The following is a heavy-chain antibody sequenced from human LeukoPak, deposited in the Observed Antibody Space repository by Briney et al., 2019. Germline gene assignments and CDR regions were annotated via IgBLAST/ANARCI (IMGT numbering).Heavy chain of an antibody. V-gene: IGHV3-23*01. Sequence: GGSLRLSCAASGFTFSSYAMSWVRQAPGKGLEWVSAISGSGGSTYYADSVKGRFTISRDNSKNTLYLQMNSLRAEDTAVYYCAQARRSGSYWYGMDVWGQGTTVTVSS. D-gene: IGHD1-26*01. J-gene: IGHJ6*02. CDR3: AQARRSGSYWYGMDV. CDR1: GFTFSSYA. CDR2: ISGSGGST.